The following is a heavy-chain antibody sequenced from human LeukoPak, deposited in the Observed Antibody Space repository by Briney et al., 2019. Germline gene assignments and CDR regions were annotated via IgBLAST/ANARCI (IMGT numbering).Heavy chain of an antibody. Sequence: KPSETLSLTCTVSGGSVSSGSYYWSWIRQPPGKGLEWIGYIYYSGSTSYNPSLKSRVTISGDTSKNQFSLKLSSVTAADTAVYYCTRRGGSSSSDWFDPWGQGTLVIVSS. CDR1: GGSVSSGSYY. D-gene: IGHD6-6*01. CDR3: TRRGGSSSSDWFDP. J-gene: IGHJ5*02. CDR2: IYYSGST. V-gene: IGHV4-61*01.